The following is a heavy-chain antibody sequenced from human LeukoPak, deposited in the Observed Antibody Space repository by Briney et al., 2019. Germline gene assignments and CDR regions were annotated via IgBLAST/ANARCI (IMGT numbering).Heavy chain of an antibody. CDR2: IYTSGST. D-gene: IGHD1-26*01. V-gene: IGHV4-61*02. CDR1: GGSISSGSYY. J-gene: IGHJ3*02. Sequence: SETLSLTCTVSGGSISSGSYYWSWIRQPAGKGLEWIGRIYTSGSTNYNPSLKSRVTISVDTSKNQFSLKLSSVTAADTAVYYCARDRGSYPFDIWGQGTMVTVSS. CDR3: ARDRGSYPFDI.